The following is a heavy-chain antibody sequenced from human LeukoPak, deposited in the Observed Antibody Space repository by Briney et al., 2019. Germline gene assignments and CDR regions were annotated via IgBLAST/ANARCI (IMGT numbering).Heavy chain of an antibody. J-gene: IGHJ3*02. D-gene: IGHD1-26*01. Sequence: GGSLRLSCAASGFTFSSYGMHWVRQAPGKGLEYVSAISSNGGSTYYANSVKGRFTISRDNSKNTLYLQMGSLRAEDMAVYYCARGEPTSSQGGAFDIWGQGTMVIVSS. CDR1: GFTFSSYG. CDR2: ISSNGGST. CDR3: ARGEPTSSQGGAFDI. V-gene: IGHV3-64*01.